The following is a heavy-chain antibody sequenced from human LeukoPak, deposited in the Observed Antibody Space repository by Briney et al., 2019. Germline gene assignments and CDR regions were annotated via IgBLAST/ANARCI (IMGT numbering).Heavy chain of an antibody. V-gene: IGHV4-34*01. J-gene: IGHJ6*03. CDR1: GFTFSSYA. CDR2: INHSGST. Sequence: PGGSLRLSCAASGFTFSSYAMSWVRQAPGKGLEWIGEINHSGSTNYNPSLKSRVTISVDTSKNQFSLKLSSVTAADTAVYYCARGTRRLLYTTLSRHSGSYYYYMDVWGKGTTVTVSS. D-gene: IGHD2-2*02. CDR3: ARGTRRLLYTTLSRHSGSYYYYMDV.